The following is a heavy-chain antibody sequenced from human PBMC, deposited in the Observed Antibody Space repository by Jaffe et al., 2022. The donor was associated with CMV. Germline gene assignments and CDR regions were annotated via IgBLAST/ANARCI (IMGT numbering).Heavy chain of an antibody. CDR2: ISYDGSNK. CDR3: ANKGNGFGEPDAFDI. CDR1: GFTFSSYG. Sequence: QVQLVESGGGVVQPGRSLRLSCAASGFTFSSYGMHWVRQAPGKGLEWVAVISYDGSNKYYADSVKGRFTISRDNSKNTLYLQMNSLRAEDTAVYYCANKGNGFGEPDAFDIWGQGTMVTVSS. J-gene: IGHJ3*02. V-gene: IGHV3-30*18. D-gene: IGHD3-10*01.